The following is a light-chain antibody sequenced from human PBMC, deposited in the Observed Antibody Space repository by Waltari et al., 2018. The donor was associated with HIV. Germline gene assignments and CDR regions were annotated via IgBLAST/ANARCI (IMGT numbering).Light chain of an antibody. CDR2: AAS. J-gene: IGKJ2*01. Sequence: DIQLTQSPSFLSPSIGDRVTITSRSREDINHFLAWYQQKPGIAPKHLLYAASTLEDEVPSRFSGSGSGTDVTHTISSLQPEEFASFFCRRLNTYPPDPFGPGTTLEI. CDR3: RRLNTYPPDP. V-gene: IGKV1-9*01. CDR1: EDINHF.